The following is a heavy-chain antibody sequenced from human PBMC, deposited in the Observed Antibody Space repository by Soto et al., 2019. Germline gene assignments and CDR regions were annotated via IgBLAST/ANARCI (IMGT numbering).Heavy chain of an antibody. CDR2: IYYSGST. J-gene: IGHJ3*02. V-gene: IGHV4-39*01. CDR3: ASPTLGAFDI. D-gene: IGHD7-27*01. Sequence: QLQLQESGPGLVKPSETLSLTCTVSGGSISSSHYYWCWIRQPPGKGLEWIGSIYYSGSTSYNSSLKRRVTISVDTSKNQFSLRLNSVTAADTAVYYCASPTLGAFDICGQGTMVSVSS. CDR1: GGSISSSHYY.